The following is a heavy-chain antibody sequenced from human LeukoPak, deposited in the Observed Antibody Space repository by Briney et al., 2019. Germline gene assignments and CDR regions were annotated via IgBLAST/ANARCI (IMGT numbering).Heavy chain of an antibody. V-gene: IGHV4-39*01. D-gene: IGHD4-11*01. CDR1: GGSISISRYY. CDR2: IYYSGST. CDR3: ARVSNYVFDY. J-gene: IGHJ4*02. Sequence: PSETLSLTCTVSGGSISISRYYWGWIRQPPGKGLEWIGSIYYSGSTYYNPSLKSRVTISVDTSKNQFSLKLSSVTAADTAVYYCARVSNYVFDYWGQGTLVTVSS.